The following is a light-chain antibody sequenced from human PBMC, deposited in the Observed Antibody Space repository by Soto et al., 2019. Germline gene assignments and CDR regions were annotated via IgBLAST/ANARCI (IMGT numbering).Light chain of an antibody. V-gene: IGKV3-20*01. CDR2: ETS. CDR3: QQYGHSPLT. CDR1: QSLTNVY. Sequence: IVLTQSPGTLSVSPGERATLSCRASQSLTNVYLAWYQQKPGQAPRLLIYETSSRATGIPDRFTGSGSGTDFTLTINRLDPGDSAVYYCQQYGHSPLTFGGGTKVEIK. J-gene: IGKJ4*01.